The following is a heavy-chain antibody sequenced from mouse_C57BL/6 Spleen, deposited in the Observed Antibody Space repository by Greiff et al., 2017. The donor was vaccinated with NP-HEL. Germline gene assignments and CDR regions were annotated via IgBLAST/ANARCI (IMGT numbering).Heavy chain of an antibody. CDR3: ARRDGNCFAY. CDR2: INPNNGGT. CDR1: GYTFTDYN. Sequence: VQLQQSGPELVKPGASVKIPCKASGYTFTDYNMDWVKQSHGKSLEWIGDINPNNGGTIYNQKFKGKATLTVDKSSSTAYMELRSLTSEDTAVYYCARRDGNCFAYWGQGTLVTVSA. V-gene: IGHV1-18*01. D-gene: IGHD2-1*01. J-gene: IGHJ3*01.